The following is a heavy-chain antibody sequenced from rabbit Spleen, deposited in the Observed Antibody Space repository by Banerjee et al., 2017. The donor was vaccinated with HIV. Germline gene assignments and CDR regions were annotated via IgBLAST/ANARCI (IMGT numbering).Heavy chain of an antibody. CDR2: IYPGSSGST. V-gene: IGHV1S45*01. D-gene: IGHD1-1*01. Sequence: QEQLEESGGDLVKPEGSLKLSCTASGFSFSNKAVMCWVRQAPGKGLECGACIYPGSSGSTYYANWAKGRLTISKASSTTVTLQMTRLTAADTATYFCARDTSSSFSSYGMDLWGPGTLVTVS. CDR1: GFSFSNKAV. CDR3: ARDTSSSFSSYGMDL. J-gene: IGHJ6*01.